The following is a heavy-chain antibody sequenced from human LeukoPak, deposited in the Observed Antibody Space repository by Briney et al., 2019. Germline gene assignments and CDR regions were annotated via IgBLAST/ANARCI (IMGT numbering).Heavy chain of an antibody. Sequence: GGSLRLSCVASGLRFRSYAMNWVRQAPGKGLEWVSYISSSSSTIYYADSVKGRFTISRDNAKNSLYLQMNSLRDEDTAVYYCASTPATWELLNYWGQGTLVTVSS. CDR2: ISSSSSTI. J-gene: IGHJ4*02. CDR3: ASTPATWELLNY. CDR1: GLRFRSYA. V-gene: IGHV3-48*02. D-gene: IGHD1-26*01.